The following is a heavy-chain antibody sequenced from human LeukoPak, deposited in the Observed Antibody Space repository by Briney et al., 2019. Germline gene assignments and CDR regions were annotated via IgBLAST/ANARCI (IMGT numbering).Heavy chain of an antibody. Sequence: SVKVSCKASGGTFSSYAISWVRQAPGQGLEWMGRIIPILGIANYAQKFQGRVTITADKSTSTAYMELSSLRSEDTAVYYCARNSNSELSDYWGQGTLVTVSS. CDR1: GGTFSSYA. CDR3: ARNSNSELSDY. D-gene: IGHD1-26*01. V-gene: IGHV1-69*04. J-gene: IGHJ4*02. CDR2: IIPILGIA.